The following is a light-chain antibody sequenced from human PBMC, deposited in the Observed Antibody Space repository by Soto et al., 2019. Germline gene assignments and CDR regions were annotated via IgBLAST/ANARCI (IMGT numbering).Light chain of an antibody. J-gene: IGLJ1*01. V-gene: IGLV2-8*01. Sequence: QLVLTQPPSASGSPGQSVTISCTGTYSDVGGYSYVSWYQQHPGKAPKLMIYEVNKRPSGVPDRFSGSKSGNTASLTVSGLQAEDEADYYCYSYAGSNNFVFGTGTKVTVL. CDR2: EVN. CDR1: YSDVGGYSY. CDR3: YSYAGSNNFV.